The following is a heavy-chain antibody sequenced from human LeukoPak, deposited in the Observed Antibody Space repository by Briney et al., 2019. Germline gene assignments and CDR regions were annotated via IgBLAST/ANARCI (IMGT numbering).Heavy chain of an antibody. CDR3: ARTELLPNYYYYYGMDV. CDR2: IYYSGST. J-gene: IGHJ6*02. D-gene: IGHD2-15*01. CDR1: GGSISSGDYY. V-gene: IGHV4-30-4*01. Sequence: PSQTLSLTCTVSGGSISSGDYYWSWIRQPPWKGLEWIGYIYYSGSTYYNPSLKSRVTISVDTSKNQFSLKLSSVTAADTAVYYCARTELLPNYYYYYGMDVWGQGTTVTVSS.